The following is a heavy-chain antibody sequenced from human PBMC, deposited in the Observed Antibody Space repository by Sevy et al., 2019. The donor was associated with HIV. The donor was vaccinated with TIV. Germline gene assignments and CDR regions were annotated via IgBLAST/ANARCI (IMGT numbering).Heavy chain of an antibody. V-gene: IGHV3-30*02. Sequence: GGSLRLSCAASGFIFNSYGMNWVRQAPGKGLEWVTFIRNDGSTKYYADSVRGRITVARDNSKNTLYLQMSSLRPEDTAAYYCVKGPHPAVTPSYAFDVRGQGTTVTVSS. J-gene: IGHJ6*02. CDR3: VKGPHPAVTPSYAFDV. D-gene: IGHD4-17*01. CDR1: GFIFNSYG. CDR2: IRNDGSTK.